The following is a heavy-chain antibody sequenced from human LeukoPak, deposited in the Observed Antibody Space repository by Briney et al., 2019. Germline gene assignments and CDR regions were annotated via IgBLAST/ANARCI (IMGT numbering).Heavy chain of an antibody. J-gene: IGHJ3*02. CDR1: GFTFSSYS. CDR2: ISSSSSTI. CDR3: AKDQTYYDFWSGTDTGDDAFDI. V-gene: IGHV3-48*01. D-gene: IGHD3-3*01. Sequence: GGSLRLSCAASGFTFSSYSMNWVRQAPGKGLEWVSYISSSSSTIYYADSVKGRFTISRDNAKNSLYLQMNSLRAEDTAVYYCAKDQTYYDFWSGTDTGDDAFDIWGQGTMVTVSS.